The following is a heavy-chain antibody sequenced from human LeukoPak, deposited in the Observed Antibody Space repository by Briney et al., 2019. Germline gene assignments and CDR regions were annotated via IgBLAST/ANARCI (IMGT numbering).Heavy chain of an antibody. Sequence: ASVTVSCKSSGYTFIDYGISWVRQAPGRGLEWMGWSSTHNGDTTYAQSLQGRVNMTMDTSAKTVYMELGSLRFNDTAVYYCARDLYLWFGQSYDAFDVWGQGTVVTVSS. D-gene: IGHD3-10*01. V-gene: IGHV1-18*01. CDR1: GYTFIDYG. CDR2: SSTHNGDT. J-gene: IGHJ3*01. CDR3: ARDLYLWFGQSYDAFDV.